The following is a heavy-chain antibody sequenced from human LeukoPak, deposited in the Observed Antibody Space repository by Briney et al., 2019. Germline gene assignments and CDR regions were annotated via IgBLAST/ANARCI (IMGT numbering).Heavy chain of an antibody. CDR1: GGSISSYY. Sequence: SETLSLTCTVSGGSISSYYWSWIRQPPGKGLEWIANIYHTGSTNYNPSLSGRVTISIDTAKNQFSLKLTSVTAADPAVYYCARRGRNSSGWQDYLWGQGTLVTVSS. J-gene: IGHJ4*02. D-gene: IGHD6-25*01. CDR3: ARRGRNSSGWQDYL. CDR2: IYHTGST. V-gene: IGHV4-59*01.